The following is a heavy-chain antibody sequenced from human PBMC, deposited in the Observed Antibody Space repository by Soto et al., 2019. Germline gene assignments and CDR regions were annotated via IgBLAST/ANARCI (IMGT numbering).Heavy chain of an antibody. CDR2: IYPGDSDT. Sequence: GESLKSPCKDSGWRLTTYWIPWVRQMPGEGLDWMGIIYPGDSDTRYSPSFEGQVTISVDTSISTAYLQWSSPKALDTDMYYCASLDDWAFDIWGQGTMVLVSS. V-gene: IGHV5-51*01. CDR3: ASLDDWAFDI. D-gene: IGHD3-9*01. J-gene: IGHJ3*02. CDR1: GWRLTTYW.